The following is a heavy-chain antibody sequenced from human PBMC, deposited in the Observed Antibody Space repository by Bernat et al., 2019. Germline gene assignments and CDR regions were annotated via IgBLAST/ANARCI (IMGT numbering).Heavy chain of an antibody. J-gene: IGHJ4*02. CDR1: GFTFSSYW. D-gene: IGHD3-10*01. Sequence: EVQLVESGGGLVQPGGSLRLSCAASGFTFSSYWMSWVRQAPGKGLEWVANIKQDGSEEYYVDSVKGRFTISRDNAKSSLFLQMNSLRAEDTAVYYCARKRTGSPSGYSDCWGQGSLVTVAS. V-gene: IGHV3-7*03. CDR3: ARKRTGSPSGYSDC. CDR2: IKQDGSEE.